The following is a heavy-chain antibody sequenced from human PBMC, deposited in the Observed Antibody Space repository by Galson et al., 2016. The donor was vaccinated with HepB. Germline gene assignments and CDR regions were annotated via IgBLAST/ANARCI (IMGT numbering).Heavy chain of an antibody. CDR3: ARVLGFTMVWGVLDY. Sequence: SETLSLTCDVSGDSINSSNWWTWVRQPPGKGLEWIGEIHHSGSTNYNPSLKSRVTMSVDMSKNQFSLQLKSVTADDTATYYCARVLGFTMVWGVLDYWGQGTPVTVSS. CDR2: IHHSGST. V-gene: IGHV4-4*02. J-gene: IGHJ4*02. CDR1: GDSINSSNW. D-gene: IGHD3-10*01.